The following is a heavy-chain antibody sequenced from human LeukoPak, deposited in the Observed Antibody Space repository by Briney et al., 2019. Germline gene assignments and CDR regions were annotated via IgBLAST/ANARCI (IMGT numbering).Heavy chain of an antibody. D-gene: IGHD3-22*01. CDR1: GGTFSSYA. Sequence: ASVKVSCKASGGTFSSYAISWVRQAPGQGLEWMGGIIPIFGTANYAQKFQGRVTITTDESTSAAYMELSSLRSEDTAAYYCASGSVYYYDSSGYYYFDYWGQGTLVTVSS. CDR3: ASGSVYYYDSSGYYYFDY. CDR2: IIPIFGTA. V-gene: IGHV1-69*05. J-gene: IGHJ4*02.